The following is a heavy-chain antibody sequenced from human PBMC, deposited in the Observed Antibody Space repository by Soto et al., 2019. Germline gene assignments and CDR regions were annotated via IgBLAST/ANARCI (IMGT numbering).Heavy chain of an antibody. CDR2: KYYRSKWYN. V-gene: IGHV6-1*01. CDR3: ANGPGGRFDP. J-gene: IGHJ5*02. CDR1: GDSVSSNSAS. D-gene: IGHD1-26*01. Sequence: SQTLSLTCAISGDSVSSNSASWNWLRQSPSRGLEWLGRKYYRSKWYNDYAVSVKSRITINPDTSKNQFSLQLNSVTPEDTAVYYCANGPGGRFDPWGQGTLVTVSS.